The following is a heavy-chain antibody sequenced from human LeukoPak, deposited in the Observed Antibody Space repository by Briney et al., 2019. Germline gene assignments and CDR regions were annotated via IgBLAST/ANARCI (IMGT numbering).Heavy chain of an antibody. J-gene: IGHJ4*02. D-gene: IGHD2-15*01. V-gene: IGHV3-30*18. CDR3: AKGVAPPPAPLDY. CDR2: ISYDGSNK. Sequence: PGGSLRLSCAASGFIFSSYGMHWVRQAPGKGLEWVAVISYDGSNKYYADSVKGRFTSSRDNSKNTLYLQMNSLRAEDTAVYYCAKGVAPPPAPLDYWGQGTLVTVSS. CDR1: GFIFSSYG.